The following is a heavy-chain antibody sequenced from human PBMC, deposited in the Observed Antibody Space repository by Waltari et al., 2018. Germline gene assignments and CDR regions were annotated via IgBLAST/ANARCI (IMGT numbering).Heavy chain of an antibody. Sequence: QVQLQESGPGLVKPSETLSLTCTVSGGSISSYYWSWIRQPPGKGLEWIGYIYYRGSTNYNPSLKSRVTISVDTSKNQFSLKLSSVTAADTAVYYCARGGGTTVVPDYWGQGTLVTVSS. CDR3: ARGGGTTVVPDY. CDR1: GGSISSYY. D-gene: IGHD4-17*01. V-gene: IGHV4-59*01. CDR2: IYYRGST. J-gene: IGHJ4*02.